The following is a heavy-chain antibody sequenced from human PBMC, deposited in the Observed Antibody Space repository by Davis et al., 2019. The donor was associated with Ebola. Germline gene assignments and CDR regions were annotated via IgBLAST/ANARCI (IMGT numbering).Heavy chain of an antibody. Sequence: MPSETLSLTCTVSGGSISSYYWSWIRQPPGKGLEWIGSIYYTGSNYYNPSLKSRVTISVDTSKNQFSLKLSSVTAADTAVYYCARGPPGAIFGVVISGWFDPWGLGTLVTVSS. CDR2: IYYTGSN. J-gene: IGHJ5*02. CDR1: GGSISSYY. CDR3: ARGPPGAIFGVVISGWFDP. V-gene: IGHV4-59*01. D-gene: IGHD3-3*01.